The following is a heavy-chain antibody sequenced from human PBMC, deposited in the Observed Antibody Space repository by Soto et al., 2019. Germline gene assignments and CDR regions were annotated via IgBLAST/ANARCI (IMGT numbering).Heavy chain of an antibody. CDR2: IYNGGGT. CDR1: GFTVSSNY. Sequence: GGSLRLSCAASGFTVSSNYMSWVRQAPGKGLEWVSVIYNGGGTYYADSVKGRFTISRDNSKNTLYLHMNSLRAEDTAVYYCARDSTYYYDSSGYYVWGQGTTVTVSS. D-gene: IGHD3-22*01. V-gene: IGHV3-66*01. CDR3: ARDSTYYYDSSGYYV. J-gene: IGHJ6*02.